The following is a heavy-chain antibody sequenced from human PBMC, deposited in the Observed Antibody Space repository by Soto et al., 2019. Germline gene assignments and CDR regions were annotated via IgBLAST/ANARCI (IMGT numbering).Heavy chain of an antibody. Sequence: QVQLVESGGGVVQPGTSLRLSCAASGFSFSTYVMHWARQAPGKGLEWVAVISEDGSNKYYADSVKGRSTISRDNSKNTLYLQVHSLRAEETAVYYCVRQGLLAGTHWFDPWGQGNLVSVSS. CDR2: ISEDGSNK. J-gene: IGHJ5*02. CDR3: VRQGLLAGTHWFDP. D-gene: IGHD6-19*01. V-gene: IGHV3-30*03. CDR1: GFSFSTYV.